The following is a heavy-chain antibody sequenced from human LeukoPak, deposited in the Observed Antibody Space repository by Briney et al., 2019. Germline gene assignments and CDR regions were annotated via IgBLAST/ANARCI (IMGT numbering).Heavy chain of an antibody. D-gene: IGHD1-20*01. Sequence: SVKVSCKASGGTFSSYAISWVRQAPGQGLEWMGGIIPIFGTANYAQKFQGRVTITADESTSTAYMELSSLRSGDTAVYYCARANWNGPNIEYYYYMDVWGNGTTVTVSS. CDR3: ARANWNGPNIEYYYYMDV. J-gene: IGHJ6*03. CDR1: GGTFSSYA. CDR2: IIPIFGTA. V-gene: IGHV1-69*01.